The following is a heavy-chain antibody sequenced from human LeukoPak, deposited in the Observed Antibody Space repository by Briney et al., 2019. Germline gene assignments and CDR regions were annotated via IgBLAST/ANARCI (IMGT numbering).Heavy chain of an antibody. V-gene: IGHV3-74*01. D-gene: IGHD2-15*01. CDR1: GLTFSGYW. CDR3: ARARNCSSGTCYKDD. J-gene: IGHJ4*02. CDR2: INGDGSST. Sequence: PGGSLRLSCAASGLTFSGYWMHWVRQAPGKGLVWVSRINGDGSSTSYADSVKGRFTISRDNAKNTLYLQMNSLGAEDTAVYYCARARNCSSGTCYKDDWGQGTLVTVSS.